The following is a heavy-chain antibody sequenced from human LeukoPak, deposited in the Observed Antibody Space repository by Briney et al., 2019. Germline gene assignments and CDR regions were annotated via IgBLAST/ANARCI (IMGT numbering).Heavy chain of an antibody. D-gene: IGHD2-2*02. V-gene: IGHV1-69*04. Sequence: GASVKVSCKASGGTFSSYAISWVRQAPGQGLVWMGRIIPILGIANYAQKFQGRVTITADKSTSTAYMELSSLRSEDTAVYNCAIVPAGYCSSTSCYKEESNWFDPWGQGTLVTVSS. CDR2: IIPILGIA. CDR1: GGTFSSYA. CDR3: AIVPAGYCSSTSCYKEESNWFDP. J-gene: IGHJ5*02.